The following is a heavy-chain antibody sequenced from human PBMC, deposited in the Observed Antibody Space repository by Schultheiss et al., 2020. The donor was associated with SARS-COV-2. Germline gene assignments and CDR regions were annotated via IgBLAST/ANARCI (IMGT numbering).Heavy chain of an antibody. V-gene: IGHV4-4*07. J-gene: IGHJ4*02. CDR2: IYTSGST. CDR1: GGSISNYY. CDR3: ARPLRSSWYPFDY. Sequence: SQTLSLTCTVSGGSISNYYCNWIRQSAGKGLEWIGRIYTSGSTNYNPSLKSRVTMSVDTSKNQFSLKLSSVSAADTAVYYCARPLRSSWYPFDYWGQGTLVTVSS. D-gene: IGHD6-13*01.